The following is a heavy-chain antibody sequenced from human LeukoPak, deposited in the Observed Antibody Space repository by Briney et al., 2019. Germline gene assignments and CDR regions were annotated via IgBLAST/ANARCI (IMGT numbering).Heavy chain of an antibody. CDR2: ILYDGSKK. CDR1: GFTFSDYA. CDR3: ARAICDSGSLTALY. V-gene: IGHV3-30*04. J-gene: IGHJ4*02. Sequence: PGRSLRLSCAGSGFTFSDYALHWVRQAPGKGLEWVALILYDGSKKFYADPLKGRFTITRDNSNNTLYLQMDSLRPEDTAVYYCARAICDSGSLTALYWGQGTLVTVSS. D-gene: IGHD3-10*01.